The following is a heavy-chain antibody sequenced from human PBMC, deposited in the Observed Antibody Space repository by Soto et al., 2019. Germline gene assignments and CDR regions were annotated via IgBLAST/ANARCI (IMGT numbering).Heavy chain of an antibody. V-gene: IGHV3-74*01. CDR1: GFTFSSYW. Sequence: EVQLVESGGGLVQPGGSLRLSCAASGFTFSSYWMHWVRQAPGKGLVWVSRINSDGSSTSYADSVKGRFTISRDNAKNTLHRPMNSLRAEDTAVYYCARARIRDGVVDYWGQGTLVTVSS. D-gene: IGHD3-3*01. J-gene: IGHJ4*02. CDR3: ARARIRDGVVDY. CDR2: INSDGSST.